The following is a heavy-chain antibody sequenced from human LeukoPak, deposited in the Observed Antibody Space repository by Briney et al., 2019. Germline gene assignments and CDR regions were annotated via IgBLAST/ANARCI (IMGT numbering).Heavy chain of an antibody. CDR1: GYTFTSYA. D-gene: IGHD2-15*01. J-gene: IGHJ4*02. Sequence: ASVKVSCKASGYTFTSYAMHWVRQAPGQRLEWMGWINAGNGNTKYSQKFQGRVTITRDTSASTAYMELSSLRSEDTAVYYCARDWHVVAAAPDYRGQGTLVTVSS. V-gene: IGHV1-3*01. CDR3: ARDWHVVAAAPDY. CDR2: INAGNGNT.